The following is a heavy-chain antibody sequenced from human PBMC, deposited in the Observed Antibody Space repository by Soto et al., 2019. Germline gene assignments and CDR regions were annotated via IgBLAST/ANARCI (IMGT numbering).Heavy chain of an antibody. CDR1: GYTFTSYG. D-gene: IGHD6-13*01. Sequence: QVQLVQSGAEVKKPGASVKVSCKASGYTFTSYGISWVRQAPGQGLEWMGWISAYNGNTNYAQKLQGRVTMTTDTPRSTAYREVGALESDERAVFYCARVGVWGQRLVREISYYSGRAVWGKGT. CDR2: ISAYNGNT. J-gene: IGHJ6*04. CDR3: ARVGVWGQRLVREISYYSGRAV. V-gene: IGHV1-18*01.